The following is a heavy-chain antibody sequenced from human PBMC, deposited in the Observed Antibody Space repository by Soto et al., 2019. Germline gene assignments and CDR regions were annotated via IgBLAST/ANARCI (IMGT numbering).Heavy chain of an antibody. V-gene: IGHV3-7*01. Sequence: EVQLVESGGGLVQPGGSLRLSFEASGFTFSSYWMSWVGKAPGKGLEWVANIKQDGSEKYYVDSVKGRFTISRDNAKNSLNLQMNSLRAEDTAVYYCARVTDYYESSGYFDYWGQGTMVTVSS. D-gene: IGHD3-22*01. CDR2: IKQDGSEK. CDR1: GFTFSSYW. J-gene: IGHJ4*02. CDR3: ARVTDYYESSGYFDY.